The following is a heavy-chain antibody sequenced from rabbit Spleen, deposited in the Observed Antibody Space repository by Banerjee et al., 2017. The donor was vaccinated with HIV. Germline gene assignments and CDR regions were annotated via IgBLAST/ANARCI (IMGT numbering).Heavy chain of an antibody. D-gene: IGHD6-1*01. CDR1: GFTLSSYYM. Sequence: QEQLKESGGGLVQPGGSLKLSCTASGFTLSSYYMSWVRQAPGKGLEWIGYFDPVFGSTYYASWAKGRFTISKTSSTTVTLQMTSLTVADTATYFCAREKSGIVGYDLWGPGTLVTVS. CDR2: FDPVFGST. CDR3: AREKSGIVGYDL. V-gene: IGHV1S45*01. J-gene: IGHJ4*01.